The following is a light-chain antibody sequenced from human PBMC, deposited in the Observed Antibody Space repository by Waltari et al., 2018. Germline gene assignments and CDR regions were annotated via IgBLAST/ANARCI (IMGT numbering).Light chain of an antibody. Sequence: QSVRTQPPSVSGAPGRGVTISCTGSSSNIWAGYDVNWYQQLPGKVPKLLIQGNSNRPSGVPKRISGYKSGTSASLAITGFQAEDEADYYWHSYNSSLGGSVFGRGTKLTVL. CDR1: SSNIWAGYD. V-gene: IGLV1-40*01. CDR3: HSYNSSLGGSV. J-gene: IGLJ2*01. CDR2: GNS.